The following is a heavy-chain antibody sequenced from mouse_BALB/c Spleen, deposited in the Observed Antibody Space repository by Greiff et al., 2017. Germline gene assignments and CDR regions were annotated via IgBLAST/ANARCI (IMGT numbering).Heavy chain of an antibody. D-gene: IGHD1-1*02. J-gene: IGHJ4*01. CDR3: ARYGAYAMDY. V-gene: IGHV1-69*01. CDR2: IDTSDSYT. CDR1: GYTFTDYW. Sequence: VQLQQPGAELVMPGASVKMSCKASGYTFTDYWMHWVKQRPGQGLEWIGAIDTSDSYTSYNQKFKGKATLTVDESSSTAYMQLSSLTSEDSAVYYCARYGAYAMDYWGQGTSVTVSS.